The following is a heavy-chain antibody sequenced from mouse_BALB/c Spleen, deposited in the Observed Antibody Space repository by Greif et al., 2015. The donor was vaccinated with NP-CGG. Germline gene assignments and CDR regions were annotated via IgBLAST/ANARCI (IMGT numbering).Heavy chain of an antibody. J-gene: IGHJ2*01. D-gene: IGHD2-3*01. CDR3: ARKVGWSLGNYFDY. CDR1: GFNIKDTY. CDR2: IDPANGNT. Sequence: VQLQQSGAELVKPGASVKLSCTASGFNIKDTYMHWVKQRPEQGLEWIGRIDPANGNTKYDPKFQGKATITADTSSNTAYLQLSSLTSEDTAVYYCARKVGWSLGNYFDYWGQGTTLTVSS. V-gene: IGHV14-3*02.